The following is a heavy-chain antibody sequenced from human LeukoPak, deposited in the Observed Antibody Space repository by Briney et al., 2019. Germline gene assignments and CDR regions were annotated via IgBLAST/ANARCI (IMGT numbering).Heavy chain of an antibody. CDR3: ARDYSIPPAAGSLYNWFDP. V-gene: IGHV3-30*03. D-gene: IGHD6-13*01. CDR2: ISNDGSNE. CDR1: GFTFSSYG. Sequence: GGSLRLSCAASGFTFSSYGMHWVRQAPGKGLEWVAVISNDGSNEFYADSVKGRFTISRDTSKNTPYLQMNSLRTEDTAVYYCARDYSIPPAAGSLYNWFDPWGQGTLVTVSS. J-gene: IGHJ5*02.